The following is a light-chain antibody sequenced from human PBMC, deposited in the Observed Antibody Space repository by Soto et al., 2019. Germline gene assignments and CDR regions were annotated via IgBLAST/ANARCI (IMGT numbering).Light chain of an antibody. J-gene: IGKJ3*01. Sequence: EIVLTQSPGTLSLSPGERATLACRASQTISSSFLAWYQQKPGQAPRLLIYRASRRSPGIPDRFSGSGSWTEFTLPISRLEPEDFAVYYCHQFGSSPLDTFGPGTKVEIK. CDR3: HQFGSSPLDT. V-gene: IGKV3-20*01. CDR1: QTISSSF. CDR2: RAS.